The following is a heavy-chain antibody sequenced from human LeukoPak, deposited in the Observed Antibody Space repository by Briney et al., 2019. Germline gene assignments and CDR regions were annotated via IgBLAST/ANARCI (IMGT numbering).Heavy chain of an antibody. CDR2: IFGHGET. Sequence: PGGSLRLSCAASGFTVGNNYMNWVRQAPGKGLEWVSLIFGHGETSYADCVKGRFTISCDNSKNTLYLQMNGLRVEDTSVYYCARDPPAGLINTYAWGQGTLVTVSS. V-gene: IGHV3-66*01. D-gene: IGHD2-8*01. CDR3: ARDPPAGLINTYA. CDR1: GFTVGNNY. J-gene: IGHJ4*02.